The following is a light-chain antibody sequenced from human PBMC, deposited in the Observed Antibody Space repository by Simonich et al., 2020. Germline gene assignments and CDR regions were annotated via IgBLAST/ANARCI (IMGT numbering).Light chain of an antibody. CDR2: AAS. V-gene: IGKV1-39*01. CDR1: QSISSY. Sequence: DIQMTQSPSSLSASVGDRVTITCRASQSISSYLNWYQQKPVKAPKLLIYAASRLQSGVPSRFSGSGSGTEFTLTISCLQSEDFATYYCQQYYSYPRTFGQGTKVEIK. J-gene: IGKJ1*01. CDR3: QQYYSYPRT.